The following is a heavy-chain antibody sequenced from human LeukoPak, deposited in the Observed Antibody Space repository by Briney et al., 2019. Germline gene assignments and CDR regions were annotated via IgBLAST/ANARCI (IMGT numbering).Heavy chain of an antibody. CDR3: ARACPEDIVVVPAAFYFDY. J-gene: IGHJ4*02. V-gene: IGHV4-30-2*01. CDR1: GGSISSGGYY. D-gene: IGHD2-2*01. Sequence: SSETLSLTCTVSGGSISSGGYYWSWIRQPPGKGLELIGYIYHSGSIYYNPSLKSRVTMSVDRSKNQFSLNLSSVTAADTAVYYCARACPEDIVVVPAAFYFDYWGQGTLVTVSS. CDR2: IYHSGSI.